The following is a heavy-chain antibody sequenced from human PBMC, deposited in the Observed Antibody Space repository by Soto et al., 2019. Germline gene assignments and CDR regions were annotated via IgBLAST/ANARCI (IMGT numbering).Heavy chain of an antibody. D-gene: IGHD5-18*01. J-gene: IGHJ4*02. CDR3: ARLGYNYGEGYFDF. Sequence: DVQLVESGGGLVQPGGSLRLSCAASGVTVSNNYMSWVRQTPGKGLEWVSVIYSGGSTYYADSVKGRFTISRDHSKNTLYLQINSLRAEDTAVYYCARLGYNYGEGYFDFWGQGTLVTVSS. CDR2: IYSGGST. CDR1: GVTVSNNY. V-gene: IGHV3-66*04.